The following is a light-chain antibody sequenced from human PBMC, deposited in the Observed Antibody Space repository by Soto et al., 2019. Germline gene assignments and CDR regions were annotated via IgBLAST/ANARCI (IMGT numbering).Light chain of an antibody. V-gene: IGLV1-44*01. Sequence: QLVLTQPPSASGTPGQRVIISCSGGSSNIGSNIVNWYHQLPGTAPKLLIYSNSLRPSGVPDRFSGSTSGTSASLAISGLLSEDEGDYYCTTWDDSLNGVVFGGGTKLTVL. J-gene: IGLJ2*01. CDR3: TTWDDSLNGVV. CDR2: SNS. CDR1: SSNIGSNI.